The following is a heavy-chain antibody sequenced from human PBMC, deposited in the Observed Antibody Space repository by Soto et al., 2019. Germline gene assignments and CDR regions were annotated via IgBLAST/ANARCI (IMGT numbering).Heavy chain of an antibody. D-gene: IGHD2-2*01. CDR3: ARVGTYQLPFDY. V-gene: IGHV4-59*01. CDR2: IYYSGST. CDR1: GGCFTGYY. Sequence: SETLSLTCAVHGGCFTGYYWSCIRQPPGKGLEWIGHIYYSGSTNYNPFLKSRVTISADSSKTQFSLKLSYVTAADTAVYYCARVGTYQLPFDYRGQGTLVT. J-gene: IGHJ4*02.